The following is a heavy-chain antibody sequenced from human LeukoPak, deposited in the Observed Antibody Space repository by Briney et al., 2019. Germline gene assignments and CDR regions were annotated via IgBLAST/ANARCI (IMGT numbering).Heavy chain of an antibody. D-gene: IGHD3-16*01. J-gene: IGHJ4*02. CDR3: TRDDYDYVWGGCYFDY. V-gene: IGHV3-73*01. CDR1: GFTFSGSA. CDR2: IRSKANSYAT. Sequence: GGSLRLSCAASGFTFSGSAMHWVRQASGKGLEWVGRIRSKANSYATAYAASVKGRFTISRDDSKNTAYLQMNSLKTEDTAVYYCTRDDYDYVWGGCYFDYWGQGTLVTVSS.